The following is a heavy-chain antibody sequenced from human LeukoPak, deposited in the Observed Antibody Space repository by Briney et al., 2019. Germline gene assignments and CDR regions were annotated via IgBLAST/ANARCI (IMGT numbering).Heavy chain of an antibody. J-gene: IGHJ6*03. D-gene: IGHD3-3*01. CDR3: AKGLGSSGYPRRMDV. CDR2: IRYDGSNK. Sequence: GGSLRLSCAASGFTFSSYGMHWVRQAPGKGLEWVAFIRYDGSNKYYADSVKGRFTISRDNSKNTLYLQMNSLRAEDTAVYYCAKGLGSSGYPRRMDVWGKGTTVTVSS. V-gene: IGHV3-30*02. CDR1: GFTFSSYG.